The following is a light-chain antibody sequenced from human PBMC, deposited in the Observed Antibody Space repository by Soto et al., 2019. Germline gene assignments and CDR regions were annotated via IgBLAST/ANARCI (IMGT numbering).Light chain of an antibody. CDR2: GTS. Sequence: EVVMTQSPASLSVSPGERATLSCRASQSVTTNLAWYQQKPGQAPRLLLYGTSNRAAGVPARYSGSRSGTDFTLTISSLQSEDCAVYYCQQYNTWPSTFGQGTKVEIK. CDR3: QQYNTWPST. J-gene: IGKJ1*01. V-gene: IGKV3-15*01. CDR1: QSVTTN.